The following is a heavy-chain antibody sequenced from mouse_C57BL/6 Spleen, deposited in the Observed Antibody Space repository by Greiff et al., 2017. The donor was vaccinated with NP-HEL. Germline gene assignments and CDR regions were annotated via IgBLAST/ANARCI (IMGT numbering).Heavy chain of an antibody. CDR3: ARDHGSTYWFAY. CDR1: GYTFTNYW. D-gene: IGHD1-1*01. J-gene: IGHJ3*01. V-gene: IGHV1-69*01. CDR2: IDPSDTYT. Sequence: VQLQQSGAELVMPGASVKLSCKASGYTFTNYWMHWVKQRPGQGLEWIGEIDPSDTYTNYNQKFKGKSTLTVDKSSSTAYMQLSSLTSEDSAVYYCARDHGSTYWFAYWGQGTLVTVSA.